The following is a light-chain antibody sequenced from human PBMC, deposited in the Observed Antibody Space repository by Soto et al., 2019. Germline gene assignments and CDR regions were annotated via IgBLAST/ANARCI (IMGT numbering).Light chain of an antibody. CDR3: SSYTSSSPYV. CDR1: SSDVGGYNY. Sequence: QSALTQPASVSGSPGQSITISCTGTSSDVGGYNYVSLYQQHPGKAPKLMIYDVSNRPSGVSNRFSGSKSGNTASLTISGLQDEDEADYYCSSYTSSSPYVFGTGTQLTV. J-gene: IGLJ1*01. CDR2: DVS. V-gene: IGLV2-14*01.